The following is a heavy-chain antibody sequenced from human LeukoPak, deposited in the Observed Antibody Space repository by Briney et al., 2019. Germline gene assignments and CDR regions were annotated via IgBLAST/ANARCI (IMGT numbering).Heavy chain of an antibody. CDR1: GYTFTSYY. V-gene: IGHV1-46*01. D-gene: IGHD2-2*01. Sequence: GASVKVSCKASGYTFTSYYMHWVRQAPGQGLEWMGIINPSGGSTSYAQKFQGRVTMTRDTSTSTVYMELSSLRSEDTAVYYCATAPKTRYCSSTSCPPSYWGQGTLVTVSS. J-gene: IGHJ4*02. CDR3: ATAPKTRYCSSTSCPPSY. CDR2: INPSGGST.